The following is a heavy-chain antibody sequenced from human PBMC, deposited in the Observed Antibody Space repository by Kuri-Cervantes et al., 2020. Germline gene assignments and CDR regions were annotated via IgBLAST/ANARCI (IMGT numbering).Heavy chain of an antibody. CDR3: ARDSDQTDHYGDYGERNFDY. J-gene: IGHJ4*02. Sequence: GGSLRLSCAASGFTFSSYWMNWVRQAPGKGLEWVSSISSSSSYIYYADSVKGRFTISRDNAKNSLYLQMNSLRAEDTAVYYCARDSDQTDHYGDYGERNFDYWGQGTLVTVSS. CDR2: ISSSSSYI. D-gene: IGHD4-17*01. CDR1: GFTFSSYW. V-gene: IGHV3-21*01.